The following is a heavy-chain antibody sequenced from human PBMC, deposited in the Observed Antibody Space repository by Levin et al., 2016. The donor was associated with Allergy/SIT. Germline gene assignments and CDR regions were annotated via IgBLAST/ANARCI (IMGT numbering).Heavy chain of an antibody. V-gene: IGHV1-2*02. J-gene: IGHJ4*02. D-gene: IGHD5-12*01. Sequence: WVRQAPGQGLEWMGWINPNSGGTKYAQKFQGRVTMTRDTSISTAYMDLNRLTSADTAVYYCAREWSSRGYDSRFDYWGQGALVTVSS. CDR2: INPNSGGT. CDR3: AREWSSRGYDSRFDY.